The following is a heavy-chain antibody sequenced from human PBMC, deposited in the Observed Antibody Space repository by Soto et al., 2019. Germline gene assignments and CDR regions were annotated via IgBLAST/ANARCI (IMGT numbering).Heavy chain of an antibody. J-gene: IGHJ4*02. CDR2: ISASGRDI. V-gene: IGHV3-23*01. Sequence: GGSLRLSCGASGFTFSNFAMNWVRQAPGRGLEWVSGISASGRDIHYADSVKDRFTVSRDNSKNTLYLQMNSLRAEDTAIYYCAKGKTSGWYYFDYWGQGALVTVYS. CDR3: AKGKTSGWYYFDY. CDR1: GFTFSNFA. D-gene: IGHD6-13*01.